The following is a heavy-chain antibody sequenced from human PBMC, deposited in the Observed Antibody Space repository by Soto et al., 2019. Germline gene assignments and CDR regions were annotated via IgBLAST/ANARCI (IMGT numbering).Heavy chain of an antibody. V-gene: IGHV5-51*01. CDR2: IYPGDSDT. CDR1: GYSFTNYW. D-gene: IGHD6-19*01. Sequence: GESLKISCKGSGYSFTNYWIGWVRQMPGKGLEWMGIIYPGDSDTRYRPSFQGQVTISADKSISTAYLQWGSLKASDTAMYYCARLILEGIAVAGFDYWGQGTLVTVSS. CDR3: ARLILEGIAVAGFDY. J-gene: IGHJ4*02.